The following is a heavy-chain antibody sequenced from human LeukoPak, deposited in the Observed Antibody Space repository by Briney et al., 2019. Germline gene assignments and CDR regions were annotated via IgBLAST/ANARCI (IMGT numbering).Heavy chain of an antibody. CDR3: GYVVVTAIDAFDI. V-gene: IGHV3-33*01. CDR2: IWYDGSNK. J-gene: IGHJ3*02. D-gene: IGHD2-21*02. CDR1: GFTFSSYG. Sequence: TGGSLRLSCAASGFTFSSYGMHWVRQAPGKGLEWVAVIWYDGSNKYYADSVKGRFTISRDNSKNTLYLQMNSLRAEDTAVYYCGYVVVTAIDAFDIWGQGTMVTVSS.